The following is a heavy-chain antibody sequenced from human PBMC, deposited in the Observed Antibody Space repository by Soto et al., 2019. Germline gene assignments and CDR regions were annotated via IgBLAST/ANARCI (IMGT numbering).Heavy chain of an antibody. CDR2: INPNSRGT. CDR3: ARVTLKAGNWFDP. Sequence: ASVKVSCKASGYTFTDYFIHWVRQAPGQGFEWMGWINPNSRGTNYAQKFQGRVTMTRDTSNNTAYMELRGLRSDDTAVYYCARVTLKAGNWFDPWGQGTLVTVSS. V-gene: IGHV1-2*02. J-gene: IGHJ5*02. CDR1: GYTFTDYF.